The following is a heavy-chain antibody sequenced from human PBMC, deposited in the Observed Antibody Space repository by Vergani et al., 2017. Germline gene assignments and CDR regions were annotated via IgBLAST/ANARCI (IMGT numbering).Heavy chain of an antibody. CDR3: ARDPDYGDYVYWFDP. J-gene: IGHJ5*02. CDR1: GFTFSDYY. D-gene: IGHD4-17*01. CDR2: IYSGGST. V-gene: IGHV3-66*02. Sequence: VQLVESGGGLVKPGGSLRLSCAASGFTFSDYYMSWVRQAPGKGLEWVSVIYSGGSTYYADSVKGRFTISRDNSKNTLYLQMNSLRAEDTAVYYCARDPDYGDYVYWFDPWGQGTLVTVSS.